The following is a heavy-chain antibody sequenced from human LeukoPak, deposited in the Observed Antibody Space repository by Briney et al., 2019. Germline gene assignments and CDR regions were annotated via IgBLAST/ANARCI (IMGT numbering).Heavy chain of an antibody. CDR1: GGSFSSYA. Sequence: SVKVSCKASGGSFSSYAISWVRQAPGQGLEWMGRIIPIFGIANYAQKFQGRVTITADKSTSTAYMELSSLRSEDTAVYYCAFGTAYYDSSGYYHPFDYWGQGTLVTVSS. D-gene: IGHD3-22*01. V-gene: IGHV1-69*04. CDR3: AFGTAYYDSSGYYHPFDY. CDR2: IIPIFGIA. J-gene: IGHJ4*02.